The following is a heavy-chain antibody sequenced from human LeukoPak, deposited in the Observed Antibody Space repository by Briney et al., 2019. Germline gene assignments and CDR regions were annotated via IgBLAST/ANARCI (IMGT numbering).Heavy chain of an antibody. CDR2: ISYDGSNK. CDR1: GFTFSDYG. CDR3: AKVKTCSFYYFDN. Sequence: GGSLRLSCAASGFTFSDYGMHWVRQAPGKGLEWVAVISYDGSNKYYADSVKGRFTLSRDNSKNTLYLQMNHLRTEDTAVYYCAKVKTCSFYYFDNWGQGTLVTVSS. D-gene: IGHD2/OR15-2a*01. V-gene: IGHV3-30*18. J-gene: IGHJ4*02.